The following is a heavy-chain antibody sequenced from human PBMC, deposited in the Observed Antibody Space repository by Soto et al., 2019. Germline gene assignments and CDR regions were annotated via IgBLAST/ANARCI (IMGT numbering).Heavy chain of an antibody. CDR3: ARGDFWSGADY. V-gene: IGHV4-4*02. CDR1: GESSSNNCW. J-gene: IGHJ4*02. Sequence: SETLSLTCYVSGESSSNNCWWTWVRQFPGEGLQWIGEIFHSGNTNYNPPLKNRVNISVDKSNNRFSLMLSSVTAAETAVYYCARGDFWSGADYGGQGIQVT. CDR2: IFHSGNT. D-gene: IGHD3-3*01.